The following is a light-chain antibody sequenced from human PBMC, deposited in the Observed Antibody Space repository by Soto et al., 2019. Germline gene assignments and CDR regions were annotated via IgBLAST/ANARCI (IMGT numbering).Light chain of an antibody. V-gene: IGKV1-5*01. Sequence: DIQMTQSPSTLSASVGDRVTIACRASQNIADWLAWYQHKPGKPPKLLIYGASSLQSGVPSRFSGSGSGTEFTLTISSPQPDDFATYYCQQYKSYPYTFGQGTKLEI. CDR1: QNIADW. J-gene: IGKJ2*01. CDR2: GAS. CDR3: QQYKSYPYT.